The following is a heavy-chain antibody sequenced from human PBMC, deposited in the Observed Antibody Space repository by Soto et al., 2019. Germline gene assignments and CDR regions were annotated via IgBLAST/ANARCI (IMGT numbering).Heavy chain of an antibody. Sequence: ASVKVSCKASGYTFTSYAMYWVRQAPGQRLEWMGWINAGNGNTKYSQKFQGRVTITRDTSASTTYMELSSLRSEDTAVYYCARAEGSRVNYYYYYYMDVWGKGTTVTVSS. CDR2: INAGNGNT. CDR1: GYTFTSYA. CDR3: ARAEGSRVNYYYYYYMDV. D-gene: IGHD1-26*01. V-gene: IGHV1-3*01. J-gene: IGHJ6*03.